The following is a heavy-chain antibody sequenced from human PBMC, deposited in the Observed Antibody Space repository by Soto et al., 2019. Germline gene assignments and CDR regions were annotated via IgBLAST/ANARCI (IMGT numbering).Heavy chain of an antibody. D-gene: IGHD2-15*01. V-gene: IGHV3-21*01. Sequence: EVQLVESGGGLVMPGGSLRLSCAASGFTFSTYHMNWVRQAPGKGLEWVSSINPSSSHIYYADSVRGRLTISRDNSKNPMDLQMHSLRPADAAVYQCAREYCGGGGCYLCRDTIYVWGQGTMVTVSS. CDR1: GFTFSTYH. CDR3: AREYCGGGGCYLCRDTIYV. J-gene: IGHJ3*01. CDR2: INPSSSHI.